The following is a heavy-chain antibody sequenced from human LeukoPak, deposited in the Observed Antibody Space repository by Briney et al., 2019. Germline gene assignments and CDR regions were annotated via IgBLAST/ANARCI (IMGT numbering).Heavy chain of an antibody. CDR1: GFTFSSYA. CDR3: AKSCVSDMGCLDY. J-gene: IGHJ4*02. D-gene: IGHD5-18*01. Sequence: HPGGSLRLSCAASGFTFSSYAMHWVRQAPGKGLEWVAFIRYDGSNKYYADSVKGRFTISRDNSKNTLYLQMNSLRAEDTAVYYCAKSCVSDMGCLDYWGQGTLVTVSS. V-gene: IGHV3-30*02. CDR2: IRYDGSNK.